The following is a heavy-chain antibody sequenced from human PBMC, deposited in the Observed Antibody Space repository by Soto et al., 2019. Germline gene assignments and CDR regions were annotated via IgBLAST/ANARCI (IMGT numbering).Heavy chain of an antibody. V-gene: IGHV4-30-4*01. Sequence: TLSLTCTVSGGSISSGDYYWSWIRQPPGKGLEWIGYIYYSGSTYYNPSLKSRVTISVDTSKNQFSLKLSSVTAADTAVYYCARYYCSSTSCYRTTNPFDYWGQGTLVTVSS. J-gene: IGHJ4*02. CDR2: IYYSGST. CDR3: ARYYCSSTSCYRTTNPFDY. D-gene: IGHD2-2*01. CDR1: GGSISSGDYY.